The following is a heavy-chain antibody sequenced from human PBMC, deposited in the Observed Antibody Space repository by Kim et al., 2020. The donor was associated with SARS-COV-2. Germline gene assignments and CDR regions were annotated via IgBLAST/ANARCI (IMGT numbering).Heavy chain of an antibody. CDR1: GGSFSGYY. CDR3: ARGSPAYYDILTGYYTFDY. Sequence: SETLSLTCAVYGGSFSGYYWSWIRQPPGKGLEWIGEINHSGSTNYNPSLKSRVTISVDTSKNQFSLKLSSVTAADTAVYYCARGSPAYYDILTGYYTFDYWGQGTLVTVSS. V-gene: IGHV4-34*01. J-gene: IGHJ4*02. CDR2: INHSGST. D-gene: IGHD3-9*01.